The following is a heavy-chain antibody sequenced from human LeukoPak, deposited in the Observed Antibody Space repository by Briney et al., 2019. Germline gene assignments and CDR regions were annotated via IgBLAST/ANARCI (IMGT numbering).Heavy chain of an antibody. J-gene: IGHJ4*02. CDR3: ARDPPYYYDSSGF. Sequence: GGSLRLSCAASGFTFSSYWMSWVRQAPGKGLEWVANIKQDGSEKYYVDSVKGRFTISRDNAKNSLYLQMISLRAEDTAVYYCARDPPYYYDSSGFWGQGTLVTVSS. V-gene: IGHV3-7*01. CDR1: GFTFSSYW. D-gene: IGHD3-22*01. CDR2: IKQDGSEK.